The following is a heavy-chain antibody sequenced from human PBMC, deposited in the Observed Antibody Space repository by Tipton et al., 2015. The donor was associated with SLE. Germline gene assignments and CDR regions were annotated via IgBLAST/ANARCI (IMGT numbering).Heavy chain of an antibody. D-gene: IGHD1-1*01. CDR2: LYHSGDT. V-gene: IGHV4-39*07. CDR3: AKDGSTSPFVF. CDR1: GDSITSFNQY. Sequence: TLSLTCTVSGDSITSFNQYWGWIRQPPGRRLEYMASLYHSGDTYYNPSLKSRLTISMDTSKNQFSLRLSSVTAADTAVYFCAKDGSTSPFVFWGQGTLVTVSS. J-gene: IGHJ4*02.